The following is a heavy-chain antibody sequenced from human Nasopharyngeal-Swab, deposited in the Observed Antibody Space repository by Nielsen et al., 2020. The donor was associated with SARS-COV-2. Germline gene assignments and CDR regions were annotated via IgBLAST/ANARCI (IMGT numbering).Heavy chain of an antibody. CDR2: ISWNSGSI. J-gene: IGHJ3*02. D-gene: IGHD7-27*01. Sequence: SLKISCAASGFTFDDYAMHWVRQAPGKGLEWVSGISWNSGSIGCADSVKGRFTISRDNAKNSLYLQMNSLRAEDTALYYCAKLAFVGTTYDAFDIWGQGTMVTVSS. CDR3: AKLAFVGTTYDAFDI. V-gene: IGHV3-9*01. CDR1: GFTFDDYA.